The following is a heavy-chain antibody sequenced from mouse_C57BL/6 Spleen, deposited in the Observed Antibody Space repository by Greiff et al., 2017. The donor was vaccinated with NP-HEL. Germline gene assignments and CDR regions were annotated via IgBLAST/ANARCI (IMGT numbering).Heavy chain of an antibody. J-gene: IGHJ2*01. CDR3: TRKALKIYYGYYFDY. Sequence: EVQVVESGEGLVKPGGSLKLSCAASGFTFSSYAMSWVRQTPEKRLEWVAYISSGGDYIYYADTVKGRFTISRDNARNTLYLQMSSLKSEDTAMYYCTRKALKIYYGYYFDYWGQGTTLTVSS. CDR2: ISSGGDYI. CDR1: GFTFSSYA. D-gene: IGHD2-2*01. V-gene: IGHV5-9-1*02.